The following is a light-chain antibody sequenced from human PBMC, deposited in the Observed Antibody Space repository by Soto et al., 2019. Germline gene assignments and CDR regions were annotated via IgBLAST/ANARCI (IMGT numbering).Light chain of an antibody. CDR3: QQRSNWPPGTWT. V-gene: IGKV3-11*01. CDR2: DAS. CDR1: QSVSSY. J-gene: IGKJ1*01. Sequence: EIVLTQSPATLSLSPGERATLSCRASQSVSSYLAWYQQKHGQAPRLLIYDASNRATGIPARFSGSGSGTDFTLTISSLEPEDFAVYSCQQRSNWPPGTWTFGQGTKVEIK.